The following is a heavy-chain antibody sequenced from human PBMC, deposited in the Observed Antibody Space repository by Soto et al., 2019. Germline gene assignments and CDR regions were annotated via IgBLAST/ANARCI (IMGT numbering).Heavy chain of an antibody. CDR2: VSSDGTT. CDR1: GFTFNNYA. CDR3: ARKNVVVLGDYGFL. J-gene: IGHJ4*02. Sequence: EVQLLESGGGLVQPGGSLNLSGAASGFTFNNYAMSWVRQAPGKGLEWVSTVSSDGTTYYADSVKGRFTISRDNSKNTLSLQMNSLGAEDTATYFCARKNVVVLGDYGFLWGQGTLVTVSS. V-gene: IGHV3-23*01. D-gene: IGHD4-17*01.